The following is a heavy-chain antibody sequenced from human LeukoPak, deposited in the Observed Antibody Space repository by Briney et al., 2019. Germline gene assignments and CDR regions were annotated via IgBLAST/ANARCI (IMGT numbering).Heavy chain of an antibody. CDR3: ARACFLNVGATCY. CDR1: VGTFSSYA. D-gene: IGHD1-26*01. CDR2: IIPILGIA. V-gene: IGHV1-69*04. Sequence: ASVKVSCKASVGTFSSYAISWVRQAPGQGLEWMGRIIPILGIANYAQKFQGRVTITADKSTSTAYMELSSLRSEDTAVYYCARACFLNVGATCYWGQGTLVTVSS. J-gene: IGHJ4*02.